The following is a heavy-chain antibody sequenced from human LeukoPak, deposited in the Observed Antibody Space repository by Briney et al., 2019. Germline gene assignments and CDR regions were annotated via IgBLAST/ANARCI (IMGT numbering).Heavy chain of an antibody. CDR3: AKKGDVVVVAATPFDS. V-gene: IGHV3-23*01. D-gene: IGHD2-15*01. CDR1: GFTFSSYA. Sequence: GGSLRLSCAASGFTFSSYAVSWVRQAPGKGLEWVSSISGSGGSTHYADPVKGRCTISRDNSKNTLYLQMNSLRAEDTAVYYCAKKGDVVVVAATPFDSWGQGTLVTVSS. J-gene: IGHJ4*02. CDR2: ISGSGGST.